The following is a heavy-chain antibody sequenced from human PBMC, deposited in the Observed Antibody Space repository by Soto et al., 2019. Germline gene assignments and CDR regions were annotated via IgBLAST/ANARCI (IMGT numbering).Heavy chain of an antibody. CDR3: ARDKVVRTDAFDI. J-gene: IGHJ3*02. CDR1: GFTFSSYA. D-gene: IGHD2-15*01. CDR2: ISYDGSNK. Sequence: GGSLRLSCAASGFTFSSYAMHWVRQAPGKGLEWVAVISYDGSNKYYADSVKGRFTISRDNSKNTLYLQMNSLRAEDTAVYYCARDKVVRTDAFDIWGQGTMVTVSS. V-gene: IGHV3-30-3*01.